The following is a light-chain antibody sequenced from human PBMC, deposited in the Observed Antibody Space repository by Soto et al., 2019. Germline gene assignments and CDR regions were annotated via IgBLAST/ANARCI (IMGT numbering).Light chain of an antibody. CDR2: AAS. CDR3: QQSFSTSWT. J-gene: IGKJ1*01. Sequence: DIQMPQSPSSLSASVGDRVTITCRASQTISTYLNWYQQKPGKAPKLLIYAASSLQSGVPPRFSGSGSGTDFTLTISSLQPEDFATYYCQQSFSTSWTFGQGTKVEIK. CDR1: QTISTY. V-gene: IGKV1-39*01.